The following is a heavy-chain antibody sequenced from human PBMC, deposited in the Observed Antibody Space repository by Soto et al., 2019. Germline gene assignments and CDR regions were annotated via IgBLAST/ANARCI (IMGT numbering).Heavy chain of an antibody. Sequence: GGSLRLSCAASGFTFSSYAMSWVRQAPGKGLEWVSAISGSGGSTYYADSVKGRFTISRDNSKNTLYLQMNSLRAEDTAVYYCAKDSDSSGYYPRGYFDYWGQGTLVTVSS. J-gene: IGHJ4*02. CDR3: AKDSDSSGYYPRGYFDY. CDR2: ISGSGGST. D-gene: IGHD3-22*01. CDR1: GFTFSSYA. V-gene: IGHV3-23*01.